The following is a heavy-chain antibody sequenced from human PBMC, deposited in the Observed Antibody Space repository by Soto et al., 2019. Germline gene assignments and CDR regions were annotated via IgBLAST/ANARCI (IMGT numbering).Heavy chain of an antibody. J-gene: IGHJ4*02. CDR2: INAGNGNT. Sequence: GASVKVSCKASGYTFTSCAMHWVRQAPGQRLEWMGWINAGNGNTKYSQKFQGRVTITRDTSASTAYMELSSLRSEDTAVYYCARARVFWSGYYTAASYWGQGTLVTVS. CDR3: ARARVFWSGYYTAASY. V-gene: IGHV1-3*01. D-gene: IGHD3-3*01. CDR1: GYTFTSCA.